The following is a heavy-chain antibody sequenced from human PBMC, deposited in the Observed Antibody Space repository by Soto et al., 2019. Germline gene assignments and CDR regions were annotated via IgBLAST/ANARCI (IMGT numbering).Heavy chain of an antibody. CDR3: AKDVWSSGRYYYDSSGWDYGMDV. Sequence: QVQLVESGGGVVQPGRSLRLSCAASGFTFSSYGMHWVRQAPGKGLEWVAVISYDGSNKYYADSVKGRFTISRDNSKNTLYLQMNSLRAEDTAVYCCAKDVWSSGRYYYDSSGWDYGMDVWGQGTTVTVSS. D-gene: IGHD3-22*01. CDR2: ISYDGSNK. J-gene: IGHJ6*02. V-gene: IGHV3-30*18. CDR1: GFTFSSYG.